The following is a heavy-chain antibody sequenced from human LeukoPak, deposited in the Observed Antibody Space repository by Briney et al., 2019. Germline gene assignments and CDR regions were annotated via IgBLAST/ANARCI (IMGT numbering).Heavy chain of an antibody. V-gene: IGHV4-59*12. CDR1: DDSITMYY. D-gene: IGHD3-3*01. Sequence: PSETLSLTCSVSDDSITMYYWTWIRQPPGKGLEWIGYVDHTGSTNFNPSLNGRVSISRDTTKNLFSLRLRSVTAADTAVYYCARGKHVLRFLEQNFDYWGQGTLVTVSS. CDR3: ARGKHVLRFLEQNFDY. CDR2: VDHTGST. J-gene: IGHJ4*02.